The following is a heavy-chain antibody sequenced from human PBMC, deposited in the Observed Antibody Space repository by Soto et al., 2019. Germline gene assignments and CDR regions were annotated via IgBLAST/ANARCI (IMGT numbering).Heavy chain of an antibody. J-gene: IGHJ6*02. CDR3: ARGDFWSGYNFYYYYYGMDV. CDR2: INPNSGGT. V-gene: IGHV1-2*02. D-gene: IGHD3-3*01. CDR1: GYTFTGYY. Sequence: ASVKVSCKASGYTFTGYYMHWVRQAPGQGLEWMGWINPNSGGTNYAQKFQGRVTMTRDTSISTAYMELSRLRSDDTAVYYCARGDFWSGYNFYYYYYGMDVWGQGTTVTVSS.